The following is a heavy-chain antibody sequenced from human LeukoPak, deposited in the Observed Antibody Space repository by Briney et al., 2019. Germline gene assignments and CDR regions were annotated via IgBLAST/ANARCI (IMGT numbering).Heavy chain of an antibody. D-gene: IGHD2-2*02. CDR1: GFTFSSYE. J-gene: IGHJ6*03. CDR3: ARAHCSSTSCYNDYYYYYMDV. Sequence: PGGSLRLSCKASGFTFSSYEMNWVRQAPGKGLEWVSSISSSSSYIYYADSVKARFTISRGNAKNSLYLQMNSLRAEDTAVYYCARAHCSSTSCYNDYYYYYMDVWGKGTTVTVSS. CDR2: ISSSSSYI. V-gene: IGHV3-21*01.